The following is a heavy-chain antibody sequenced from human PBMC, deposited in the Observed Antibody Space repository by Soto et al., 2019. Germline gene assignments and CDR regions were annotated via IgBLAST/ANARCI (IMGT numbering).Heavy chain of an antibody. D-gene: IGHD6-13*01. CDR1: GFAFDDYV. CDR3: AKGGSAALIAPSGRDNWFDP. V-gene: IGHV3-9*01. CDR2: ITWNGGTI. Sequence: GGSLRLACAASGFAFDDYVMHWVRQPPGRGLEWVSGITWNGGTIRYVDSVKGRFTISRDNAENSLYLQMNSLRPEDTAVYYCAKGGSAALIAPSGRDNWFDPWGQGTQVTVSS. J-gene: IGHJ5*02.